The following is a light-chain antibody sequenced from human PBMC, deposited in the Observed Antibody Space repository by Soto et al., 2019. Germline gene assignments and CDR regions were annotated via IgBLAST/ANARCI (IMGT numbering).Light chain of an antibody. Sequence: ENVVTQSPGTLSLSPGERATLFCRASQSISSYLAWYQQKPGQAPRLLIYDASNRATGIPARFSGSGSGTDFTLTISSLEPEDFAVYYCQQRSNWPGTFGQGTKVDI. V-gene: IGKV3-11*01. CDR3: QQRSNWPGT. CDR2: DAS. J-gene: IGKJ1*01. CDR1: QSISSY.